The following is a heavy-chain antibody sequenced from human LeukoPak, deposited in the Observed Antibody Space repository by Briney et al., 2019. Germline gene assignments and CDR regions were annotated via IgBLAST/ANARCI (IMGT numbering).Heavy chain of an antibody. CDR1: GYSENFYG. V-gene: IGHV1-18*01. CDR3: AGSLGYCTSNVCYLKY. D-gene: IGHD2-8*01. CDR2: TSAQHGQT. Sequence: ASVKVSCKTSGYSENFYGITWVRQVAGQGLEWMGWTSAQHGQTEYAPNSQDRVTMTTDTYTNTAYMGLRSLRSDDTAVYYCAGSLGYCTSNVCYLKYWGQGTLVTVSS. J-gene: IGHJ4*02.